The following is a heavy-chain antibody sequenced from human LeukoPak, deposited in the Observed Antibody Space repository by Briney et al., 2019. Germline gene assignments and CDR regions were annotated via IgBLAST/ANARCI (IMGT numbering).Heavy chain of an antibody. CDR3: ARDRSLSY. CDR2: INSGGST. V-gene: IGHV3-53*01. J-gene: IGHJ4*02. CDR1: GFPVNSKF. Sequence: GGSLRLSCAASGFPVNSKFMSWVRQAPGKGLEWVSLINSGGSTYYADSVRGRFTISRDNSKNTVYLQMNSLGAEDTAVYYCARDRSLSYWGQGTLVTVSS. D-gene: IGHD2/OR15-2a*01.